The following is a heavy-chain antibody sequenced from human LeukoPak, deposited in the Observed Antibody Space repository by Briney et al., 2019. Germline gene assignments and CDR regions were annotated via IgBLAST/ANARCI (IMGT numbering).Heavy chain of an antibody. D-gene: IGHD3-9*01. J-gene: IGHJ5*02. V-gene: IGHV3-23*01. Sequence: GRSLRLSCAASGFTFSSYAMNWVRQAPGKGLEWVSVISGSGTSTYYADSVKGRFTISRDNSKSTLYLQMNSLRAEDTAVYYCAKQAPPSGYFDYAQFDPWGQGTLVTVSS. CDR2: ISGSGTST. CDR1: GFTFSSYA. CDR3: AKQAPPSGYFDYAQFDP.